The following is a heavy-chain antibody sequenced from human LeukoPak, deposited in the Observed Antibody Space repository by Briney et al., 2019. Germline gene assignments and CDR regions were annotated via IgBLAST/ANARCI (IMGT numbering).Heavy chain of an antibody. V-gene: IGHV1-69*04. CDR3: ARGYSATYGRFDP. Sequence: AASVKVSCKASGGTFSSYAISWVRQAPGQGLEWMGRIIPILGIANYAQKFQSRVTITADKSTSTAYMELSSLRSEDTAVYYCARGYSATYGRFDPWGQGTLVTVSS. J-gene: IGHJ5*02. CDR1: GGTFSSYA. CDR2: IIPILGIA. D-gene: IGHD1-26*01.